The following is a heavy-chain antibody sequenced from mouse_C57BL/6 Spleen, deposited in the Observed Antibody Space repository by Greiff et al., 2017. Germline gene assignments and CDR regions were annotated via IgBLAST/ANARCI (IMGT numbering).Heavy chain of an antibody. CDR2: IDPEDGET. CDR1: GFHIQAYY. V-gene: IGHV14-2*01. J-gene: IGHJ1*03. CDR3: ARSPGYFDV. Sequence: DVKLQQSGAELVKPGASVKLSCTASGFHIQAYYMHWVKQRTEQGLEWIGRIDPEDGETKYAPKFQGKATTTADTASNPAYLQPSSLTSEDNAVYYCARSPGYFDVWGTGTTVTVAT.